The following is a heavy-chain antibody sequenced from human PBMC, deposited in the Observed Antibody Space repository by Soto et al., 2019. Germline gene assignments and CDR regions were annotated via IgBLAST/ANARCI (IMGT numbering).Heavy chain of an antibody. Sequence: ASVKVSCKASGGTFSSYAISWVRQAPGQGLEWMGWISAYNGNTNYVQKLQGRVTMTTDTSTSTAYMELRSLRSDDTAVYYCARGRGDYYDSSGYYLFFDYWGQGTLVTVSS. V-gene: IGHV1-18*01. CDR3: ARGRGDYYDSSGYYLFFDY. J-gene: IGHJ4*02. CDR2: ISAYNGNT. CDR1: GGTFSSYA. D-gene: IGHD3-22*01.